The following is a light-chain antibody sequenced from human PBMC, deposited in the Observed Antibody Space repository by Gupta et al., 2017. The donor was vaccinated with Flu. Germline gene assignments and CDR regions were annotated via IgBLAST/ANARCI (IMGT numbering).Light chain of an antibody. J-gene: IGKJ1*01. V-gene: IGKV3-15*01. CDR2: AAS. Sequence: EIVMTQSPATLSVSPGERATLSCRASQSISSYLAWYQQKPGQAPRLLIYAASTRATGIPARFFDSRSGTEFTLTISSLQSEDFAVYYCQHDTNWPRTFGQGTKVESK. CDR1: QSISSY. CDR3: QHDTNWPRT.